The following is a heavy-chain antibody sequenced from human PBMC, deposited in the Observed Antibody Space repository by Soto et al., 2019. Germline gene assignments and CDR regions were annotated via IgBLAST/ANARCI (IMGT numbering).Heavy chain of an antibody. CDR2: IYPGDSDT. CDR3: ARHGPYCSSTSCYRGYFDY. CDR1: GYSFTSYW. J-gene: IGHJ4*02. D-gene: IGHD2-2*02. V-gene: IGHV5-51*01. Sequence: GESLKISCKGSGYSFTSYWIGWVRQMPGKGLEWMGIIYPGDSDTRYSPSFQGQVTISADKSISTAYLQWSSLKASDTAMYYRARHGPYCSSTSCYRGYFDYWGQGTLVTVSS.